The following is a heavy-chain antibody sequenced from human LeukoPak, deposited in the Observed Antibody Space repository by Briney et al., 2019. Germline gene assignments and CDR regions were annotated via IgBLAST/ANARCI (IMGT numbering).Heavy chain of an antibody. CDR3: ARDVNSSGWYYYYGMDV. CDR1: GFTFSSYG. Sequence: GRSLRLSCAASGFTFSSYGMHWVRQAPGKGLEWVAVIWYDGSNKYYADSVKGRLTISRDNSKNTLYLQMNSLRAEDTAVYYCARDVNSSGWYYYYGMDVWGQGTTVTVSS. J-gene: IGHJ6*02. V-gene: IGHV3-33*01. CDR2: IWYDGSNK. D-gene: IGHD6-19*01.